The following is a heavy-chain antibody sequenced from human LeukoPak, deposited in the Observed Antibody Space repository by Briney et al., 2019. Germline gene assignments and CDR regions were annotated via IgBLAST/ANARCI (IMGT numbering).Heavy chain of an antibody. CDR1: GYTFTSYA. CDR3: AVGSEYSSWPPCY. Sequence: ASVKVSCKASGYTFTSYAMHWVRQAPGQGLEWMGIINPIVGITSYAQKFQGRVTMTTDTSTSTVYIELSSLRSEDTAVYYCAVGSEYSSWPPCYWGQETLVTVSS. CDR2: INPIVGIT. J-gene: IGHJ4*02. V-gene: IGHV1-46*01. D-gene: IGHD6-6*01.